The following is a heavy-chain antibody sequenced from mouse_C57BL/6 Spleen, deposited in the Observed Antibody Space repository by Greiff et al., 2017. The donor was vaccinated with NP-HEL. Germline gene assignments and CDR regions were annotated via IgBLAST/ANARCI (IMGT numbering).Heavy chain of an antibody. CDR3: ARGDYYGSSSGDYAMDY. CDR2: INPSNGGT. CDR1: GYTFTSYW. D-gene: IGHD1-1*01. Sequence: VQLQQSGTELVKPGASVKLSCKASGYTFTSYWMHWVKQRPGQGLEWIGNINPSNGGTNYNEKFKSKATLTVDKSSSTAYMQLSSLTSEDSAVYYCARGDYYGSSSGDYAMDYWGQGTSVTVSS. V-gene: IGHV1-53*01. J-gene: IGHJ4*01.